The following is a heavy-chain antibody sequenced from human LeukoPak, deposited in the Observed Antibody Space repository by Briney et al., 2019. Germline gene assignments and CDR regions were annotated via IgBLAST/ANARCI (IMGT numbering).Heavy chain of an antibody. V-gene: IGHV3-23*01. D-gene: IGHD5-18*01. Sequence: GGSLRLSCAASGFTFSSYAMSWVRQAPGQGLEWVSAISGSGGSTYYADSVKGRFTISRDNSKNTLYLQMNSLRAEDTAVYYCASRDTAMVAFDYWGQVTLVTVSS. CDR3: ASRDTAMVAFDY. J-gene: IGHJ4*02. CDR2: ISGSGGST. CDR1: GFTFSSYA.